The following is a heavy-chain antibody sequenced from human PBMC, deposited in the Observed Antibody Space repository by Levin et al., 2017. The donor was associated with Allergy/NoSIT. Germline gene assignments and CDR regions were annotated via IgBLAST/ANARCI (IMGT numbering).Heavy chain of an antibody. J-gene: IGHJ4*02. CDR3: TTEYYYDSSGLFDY. Sequence: LSLPCAPSGFTFSNAWMSWVRQAPGKGLEWVGRIKSKKDGGTTDYAAPVKGRFTISRDDSKNTLYLQMNSLKAEDTAVYYCTTEYYYDSSGLFDYWGQGTLVTVSS. CDR2: IKSKKDGGTT. D-gene: IGHD3-22*01. CDR1: GFTFSNAW. V-gene: IGHV3-15*01.